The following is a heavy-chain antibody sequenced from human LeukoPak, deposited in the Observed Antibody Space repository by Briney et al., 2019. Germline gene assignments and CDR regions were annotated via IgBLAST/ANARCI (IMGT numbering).Heavy chain of an antibody. J-gene: IGHJ4*02. Sequence: ASVKVSCMASGYTFTDYYMHWVRQAPGQGLEWMGRINPNSGGTNYAQKFQDRVTMTRDTSISTTYMELSRLRSDDTAVYYCARLSIIAAATIGWGQGTLVTVSS. CDR2: INPNSGGT. CDR1: GYTFTDYY. V-gene: IGHV1-2*06. CDR3: ARLSIIAAATIG. D-gene: IGHD1-26*01.